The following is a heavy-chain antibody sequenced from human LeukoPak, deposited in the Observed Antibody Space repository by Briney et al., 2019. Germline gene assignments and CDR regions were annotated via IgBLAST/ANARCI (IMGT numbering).Heavy chain of an antibody. CDR3: ARSHYGSGSYYSVGDY. Sequence: SETLSLTCTVSGGSISSGSYYWSWIRQSAGKRLEWIGRYYTSGSTNYNPSLKSRVTISVDTSKNQFSLKLSSVTAADTAVYYCARSHYGSGSYYSVGDYWGQGTLVTVSS. CDR2: YYTSGST. J-gene: IGHJ4*02. D-gene: IGHD3-10*01. CDR1: GGSISSGSYY. V-gene: IGHV4-61*02.